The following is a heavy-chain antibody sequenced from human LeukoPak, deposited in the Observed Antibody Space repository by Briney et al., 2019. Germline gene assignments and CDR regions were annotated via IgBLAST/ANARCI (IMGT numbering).Heavy chain of an antibody. CDR3: ARVSVVTGYYYCGMDV. CDR1: GVTFSTYA. V-gene: IGHV3-23*01. Sequence: GGSLRLSCAASGVTFSTYAMSWVRQAPGMGLEWVSSISVSGDRTFYANSVKGRFTISRDDSKNTLFVQMNSLRDEDTAVYYCARVSVVTGYYYCGMDVWGQGTTVTVSS. CDR2: ISVSGDRT. D-gene: IGHD3-22*01. J-gene: IGHJ6*02.